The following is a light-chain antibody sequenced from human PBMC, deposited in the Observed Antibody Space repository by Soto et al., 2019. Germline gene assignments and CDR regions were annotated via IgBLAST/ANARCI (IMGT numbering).Light chain of an antibody. V-gene: IGKV3-15*01. CDR2: AAS. CDR1: QSITRD. Sequence: EIVLTQSPATLSLSPGERATLSCRASQSITRDLAWYQQKPGQAPRLLVFAASFRATDIPPRFSGSGSGTDFTLTINSLQSEDFGLYFCQEYTKWPGTFGQGTRVEMK. CDR3: QEYTKWPGT. J-gene: IGKJ1*01.